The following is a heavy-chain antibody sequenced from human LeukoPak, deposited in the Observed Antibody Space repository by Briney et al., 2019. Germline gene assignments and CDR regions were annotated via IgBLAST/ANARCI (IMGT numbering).Heavy chain of an antibody. Sequence: HGGSLRLSCPASGFSVSNNYMSCVRQAPGMGLEWVSVLHSGGSTFYADSVKGRFIISRDNSKNTLYLQMNSLRAEDTAIYHCARDPGYGSVLSFDPWGQGTLVTVSS. J-gene: IGHJ5*02. V-gene: IGHV3-66*01. D-gene: IGHD3-10*01. CDR2: LHSGGST. CDR1: GFSVSNNY. CDR3: ARDPGYGSVLSFDP.